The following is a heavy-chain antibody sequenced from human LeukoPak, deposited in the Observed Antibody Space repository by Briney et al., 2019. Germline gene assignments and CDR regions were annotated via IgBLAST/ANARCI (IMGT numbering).Heavy chain of an antibody. Sequence: ASVKVSCKASGYTFTDYYMHWVRQAPGQGLEWMGWINPNRGGTNYAQKFQGRVTMTRDTSISTAYMELSRLRCDDTAVYYCARDGRSGGFDHWGRGTLVSVSS. J-gene: IGHJ5*02. CDR1: GYTFTDYY. CDR2: INPNRGGT. D-gene: IGHD1-26*01. V-gene: IGHV1-2*02. CDR3: ARDGRSGGFDH.